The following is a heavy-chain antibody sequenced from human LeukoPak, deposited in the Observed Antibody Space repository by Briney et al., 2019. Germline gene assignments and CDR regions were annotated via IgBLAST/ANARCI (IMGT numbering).Heavy chain of an antibody. Sequence: SETLSLTCTVSGGSISSYYWSWIRQPAGKGLEWIGRIYTSGSTNYNPSLKSRVTMSVDTSKNQFSLKLNSVTAADTAVYYCAREGCCTKTNCPYYFDYWGQGTLVTVSS. V-gene: IGHV4-4*07. J-gene: IGHJ4*02. CDR2: IYTSGST. CDR1: GGSISSYY. CDR3: AREGCCTKTNCPYYFDY. D-gene: IGHD2-8*01.